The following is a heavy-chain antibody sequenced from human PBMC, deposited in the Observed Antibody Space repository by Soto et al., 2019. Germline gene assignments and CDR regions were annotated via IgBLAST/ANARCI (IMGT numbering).Heavy chain of an antibody. CDR3: ARKHMPNWFDP. CDR1: GGSFSGYY. J-gene: IGHJ5*02. D-gene: IGHD2-2*01. V-gene: IGHV4-34*01. CDR2: INHSGST. Sequence: QVQLQQWGAGLLKPSETLSLTCAVYGGSFSGYYWSWIRQPPGKGLEWIGEINHSGSTTYNPSLKSRVTKSVDTSKNQFSLKLCSVTAADTAVYYWARKHMPNWFDPWGQGTLVTVSS.